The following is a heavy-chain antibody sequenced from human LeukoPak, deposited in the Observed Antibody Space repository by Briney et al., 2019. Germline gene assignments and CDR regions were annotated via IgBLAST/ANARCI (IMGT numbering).Heavy chain of an antibody. Sequence: PSETLSLTCTVSGGSISSSSYYWGWIRQPPGKGLEWIGSIYYSGSTYYNPSLKSRVTISVDTSKNQFSLKLSSVTAADTAVYYCARAGYSSSWYPVYYCYYMDVWGKGTTVTVSS. CDR3: ARAGYSSSWYPVYYCYYMDV. CDR1: GGSISSSSYY. D-gene: IGHD6-13*01. J-gene: IGHJ6*03. V-gene: IGHV4-39*07. CDR2: IYYSGST.